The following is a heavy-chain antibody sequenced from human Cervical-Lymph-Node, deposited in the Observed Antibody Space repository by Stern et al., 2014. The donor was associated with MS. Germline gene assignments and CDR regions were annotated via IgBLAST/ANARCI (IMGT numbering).Heavy chain of an antibody. D-gene: IGHD6-19*01. CDR2: INPSGGST. Sequence: QMQLVQSGAEVKKPGASVKVSCKASGYTFTSYYMHWVRQAPGHGLEWMGIINPSGGSTSYAQKFQGRVTMTRDTSTSTIYMELRSLRSEDTAVYYCAREVAGHRLGMMDVWGQGTTVTVSS. CDR1: GYTFTSYY. J-gene: IGHJ6*02. CDR3: AREVAGHRLGMMDV. V-gene: IGHV1-46*01.